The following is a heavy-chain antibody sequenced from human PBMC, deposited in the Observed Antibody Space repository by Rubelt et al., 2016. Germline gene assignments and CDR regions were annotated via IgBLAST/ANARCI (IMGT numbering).Heavy chain of an antibody. CDR3: ARGRAGSSSS. Sequence: QVQLQASGPGLVKPSETLSLPCTVSGGSISSCYWCCIRQPPGKGLEWIVYIYFSGSTHFKPSLTRRVPISVDPSKNKFSLKLSSVTAADTAVYYCARGRAGSSSSWGQGTLVTVSS. V-gene: IGHV4-59*12. CDR2: IYFSGST. D-gene: IGHD6-6*01. CDR1: GGSISSCY. J-gene: IGHJ4*02.